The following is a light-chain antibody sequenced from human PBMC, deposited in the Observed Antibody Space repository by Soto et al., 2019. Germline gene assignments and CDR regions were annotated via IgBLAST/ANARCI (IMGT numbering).Light chain of an antibody. Sequence: DIQMTQSPSTLSASVGDRVTITCRASQSISSWLAWYQQKPGKAPKLLIYKASSLESGVPSRFSGSGSRTEFTLTISSLQPDDFATYYCQQYSSYSTFGQGTKLEIK. CDR2: KAS. CDR1: QSISSW. V-gene: IGKV1-5*03. J-gene: IGKJ2*01. CDR3: QQYSSYST.